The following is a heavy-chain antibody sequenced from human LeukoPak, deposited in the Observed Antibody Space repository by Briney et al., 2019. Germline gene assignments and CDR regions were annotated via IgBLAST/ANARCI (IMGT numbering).Heavy chain of an antibody. CDR1: GYTFTSYG. CDR2: ISSYYGNT. D-gene: IGHD3-3*01. CDR3: ARDLYYDFWSGYYSWDDYYYGMDV. J-gene: IGHJ6*02. V-gene: IGHV1-18*01. Sequence: ASVKVSCKASGYTFTSYGISWVRQAPGQGLEWMGWISSYYGNTNYLQKLQGRVTMTTDTSTSTAYMELRSLRSDDTAVYYCARDLYYDFWSGYYSWDDYYYGMDVWGQGTTVTVSS.